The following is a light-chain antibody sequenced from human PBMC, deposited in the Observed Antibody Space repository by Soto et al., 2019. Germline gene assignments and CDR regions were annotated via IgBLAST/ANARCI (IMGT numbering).Light chain of an antibody. V-gene: IGKV1-17*03. CDR2: NAS. Sequence: DIQMTQSPSAMSASVGDRVTITCRASQGISSYLAWFQQKPGKVPKRLIYNASSLQGGVPSRFSGSGSGTRFTLTITYLQPEDSATYYCLQYNIYPWYTFGQGTKLEIK. J-gene: IGKJ2*01. CDR3: LQYNIYPWYT. CDR1: QGISSY.